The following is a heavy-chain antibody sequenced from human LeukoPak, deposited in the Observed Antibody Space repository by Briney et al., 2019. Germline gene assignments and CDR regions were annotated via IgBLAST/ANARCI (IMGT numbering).Heavy chain of an antibody. Sequence: PGGSLRLSCEASGFTLSSYWMHWVRQAPGKGLVWVSRINSDGSSTSYADSVKGRFTISRDNAKNTLYLQMNSLRAEDRAVYYCARETVTTLYGMDVWGQGTTVTLSS. D-gene: IGHD4-17*01. CDR1: GFTLSSYW. CDR3: ARETVTTLYGMDV. CDR2: INSDGSST. J-gene: IGHJ6*02. V-gene: IGHV3-74*01.